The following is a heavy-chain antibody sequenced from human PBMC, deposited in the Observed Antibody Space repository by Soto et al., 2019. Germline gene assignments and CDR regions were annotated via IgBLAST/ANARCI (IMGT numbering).Heavy chain of an antibody. CDR2: INGDGSST. V-gene: IGHV3-74*01. CDR3: ARNSGTATYYFDY. D-gene: IGHD1-26*01. CDR1: GFTFSSHW. Sequence: GGSLRLSCAASGFTFSSHWMHWVRQAPGKGLVWVSRINGDGSSTSYADSVKGRFTISRDNAKNTQYLQMNSLRAEDTAVYYCARNSGTATYYFDYWGQGALVTVPQ. J-gene: IGHJ4*02.